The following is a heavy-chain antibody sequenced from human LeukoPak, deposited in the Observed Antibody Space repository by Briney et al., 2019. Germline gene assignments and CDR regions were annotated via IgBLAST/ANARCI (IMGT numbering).Heavy chain of an antibody. Sequence: EGSLRLSCAASGFTFIDYDMHWVRQVIGKGLEWVSAIGIRGDTHYSGSVKGRFTISRENAESSLYLQMDSLRAEDTAVYYCARGGIQVSGIDEFDYWGQGTLVTVSS. CDR3: ARGGIQVSGIDEFDY. J-gene: IGHJ4*02. V-gene: IGHV3-13*01. CDR1: GFTFIDYD. D-gene: IGHD6-19*01. CDR2: IGIRGDT.